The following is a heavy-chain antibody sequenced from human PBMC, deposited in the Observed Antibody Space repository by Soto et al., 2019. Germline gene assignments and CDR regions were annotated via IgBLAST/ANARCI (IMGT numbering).Heavy chain of an antibody. Sequence: GGSLRLSCAASGYALRDYSMNWVRQAPGKGLEWVSYTGTRRKYTFYADSVRGRFTISRDDARNSVYLQLNSLRDEDTAVYYYVRDRDWAFDIWGQGTMVTVSS. J-gene: IGHJ3*02. CDR3: VRDRDWAFDI. CDR2: TGTRRKYT. V-gene: IGHV3-48*02. CDR1: GYALRDYS. D-gene: IGHD3-9*01.